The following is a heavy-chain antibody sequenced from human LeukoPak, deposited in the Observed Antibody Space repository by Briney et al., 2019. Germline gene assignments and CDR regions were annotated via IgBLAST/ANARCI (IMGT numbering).Heavy chain of an antibody. J-gene: IGHJ4*02. V-gene: IGHV3-23*01. D-gene: IGHD6-19*01. CDR1: GFTSSDYY. Sequence: GGSLRLSCAASGFTSSDYYMTWIRQAPGKGLEWVSAISGSGGSTYYADSVKGRFTISRDNSKNTLYLQMNSLRAEDTAVYYCAKDTRSSGPFDYWGQGTLVTVSS. CDR3: AKDTRSSGPFDY. CDR2: ISGSGGST.